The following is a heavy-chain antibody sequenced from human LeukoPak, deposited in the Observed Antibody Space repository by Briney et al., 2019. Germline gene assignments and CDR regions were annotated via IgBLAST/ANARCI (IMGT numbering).Heavy chain of an antibody. Sequence: SETLSLTCTVSGGSFSSGSYYWSWIRQPPGKGLEWIGYIYYSGSTNYNPSLKSRVTISVDTSKNQFSLKLSSVTAADTAVYYCAGYDFWSGYYNYWGQGTLVTVSS. J-gene: IGHJ4*02. CDR1: GGSFSSGSYY. V-gene: IGHV4-61*01. CDR2: IYYSGST. CDR3: AGYDFWSGYYNY. D-gene: IGHD3-3*01.